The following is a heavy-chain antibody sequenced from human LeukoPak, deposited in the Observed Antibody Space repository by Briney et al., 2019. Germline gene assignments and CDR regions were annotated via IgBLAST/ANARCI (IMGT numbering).Heavy chain of an antibody. Sequence: SETLSLTCTVSGGSISSYYWSWIRQPPGKGLEWIGYIYYSGSTNYNPSLKSRVTISVDTSKNQFSLKLSSVTAADTAVYYCARDVVATIETHYYYYGMDVWGQGTTVTVSS. J-gene: IGHJ6*02. CDR2: IYYSGST. D-gene: IGHD5-12*01. CDR3: ARDVVATIETHYYYYGMDV. V-gene: IGHV4-59*01. CDR1: GGSISSYY.